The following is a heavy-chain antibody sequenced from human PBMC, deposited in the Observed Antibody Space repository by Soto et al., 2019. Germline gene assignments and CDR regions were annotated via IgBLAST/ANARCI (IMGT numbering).Heavy chain of an antibody. D-gene: IGHD6-13*01. CDR3: ARSARAAELFYYYGMDV. J-gene: IGHJ6*02. CDR2: ISPYNGNK. CDR1: GYIFIGYG. V-gene: IGHV1-18*01. Sequence: ASVKVSCKASGYIFIGYGINWVRQAPGQGLEWMGWISPYNGNKNYAQKFQGRVTITADKSTSTAYMELSSLGSEDTAVYYCARSARAAELFYYYGMDVWGQGTTVTVSS.